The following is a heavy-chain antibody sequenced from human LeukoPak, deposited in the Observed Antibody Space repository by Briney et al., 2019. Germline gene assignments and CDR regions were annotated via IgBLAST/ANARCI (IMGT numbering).Heavy chain of an antibody. Sequence: SETLSLTCTVSGGSISSYYWSWIRQPPGKGREWIGYIYYSGSTNYNPSLKSRVTISVDTSKNQSSLKLSSVTAADTAVYYCARTTYGGDAFDIWGQGTMVTVSS. D-gene: IGHD4/OR15-4a*01. CDR3: ARTTYGGDAFDI. J-gene: IGHJ3*02. CDR2: IYYSGST. CDR1: GGSISSYY. V-gene: IGHV4-59*01.